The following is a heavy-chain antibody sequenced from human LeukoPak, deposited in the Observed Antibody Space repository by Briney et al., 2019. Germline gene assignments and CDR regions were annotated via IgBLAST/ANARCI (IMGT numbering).Heavy chain of an antibody. CDR2: IIPIFGTA. J-gene: IGHJ4*02. D-gene: IGHD6-19*01. CDR1: GGTFSGYA. CDR3: ARKSVAGPFDY. Sequence: ASVKVSCKASGGTFSGYAISWVRQAPGQGLEWMGGIIPIFGTANYAQKFQGRVTITADESTSTAYMELSSLRSEDTAVYYCARKSVAGPFDYWGQGTLVTVSS. V-gene: IGHV1-69*13.